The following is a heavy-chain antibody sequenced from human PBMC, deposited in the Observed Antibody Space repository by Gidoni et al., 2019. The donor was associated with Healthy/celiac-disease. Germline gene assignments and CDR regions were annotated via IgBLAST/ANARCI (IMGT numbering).Heavy chain of an antibody. CDR3: AKDISPGYCSSTSCYIGAFDI. CDR2: ISWNSGSI. D-gene: IGHD2-2*02. CDR1: GFTFDDYA. J-gene: IGHJ3*02. Sequence: EVQLVESGGGLVQPGRSLRLSCAASGFTFDDYAMHWVRQAPGKGLEWVSGISWNSGSIGYADSVKGRFTISRDNAKNSLYLQMNSLRAEDTALYYCAKDISPGYCSSTSCYIGAFDIWGQGTMVTVSS. V-gene: IGHV3-9*01.